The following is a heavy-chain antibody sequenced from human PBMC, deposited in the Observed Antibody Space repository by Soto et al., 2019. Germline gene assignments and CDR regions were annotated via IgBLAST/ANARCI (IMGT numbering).Heavy chain of an antibody. CDR1: GGSFSGYY. D-gene: IGHD5-12*01. J-gene: IGHJ4*02. CDR2: INHSGST. Sequence: SETLSLTCAVYGGSFSGYYWSWIRQPPGKGLEWIGEINHSGSTNYNPSLKSRVTISVDTSKNQFSLKPSSVTAADTAVYYCARGRGRWLQCEYFDYWGQGTLVTVSS. V-gene: IGHV4-34*01. CDR3: ARGRGRWLQCEYFDY.